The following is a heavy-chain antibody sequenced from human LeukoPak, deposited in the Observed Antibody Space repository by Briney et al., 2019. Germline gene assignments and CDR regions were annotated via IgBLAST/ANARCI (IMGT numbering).Heavy chain of an antibody. V-gene: IGHV3-30*04. CDR1: GFTFSSYA. CDR2: ISYDGSNK. CDR3: ARDLGYYDIQEDAFDI. D-gene: IGHD3-9*01. Sequence: GGPLRLSCAASGFTFSSYAMHWVRQAPGKGLEWVAVISYDGSNKYYADSVKGRFTISRDNSKNTLYLQMNSLRAEDTAVYYCARDLGYYDIQEDAFDIWGQGTMVTVSS. J-gene: IGHJ3*02.